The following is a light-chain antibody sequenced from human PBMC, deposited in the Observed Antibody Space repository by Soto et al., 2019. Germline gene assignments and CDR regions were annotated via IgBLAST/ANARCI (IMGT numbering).Light chain of an antibody. V-gene: IGLV2-8*01. CDR2: EVT. CDR3: SSYAATNNYV. J-gene: IGLJ1*01. CDR1: SSDVGGYNF. Sequence: QSVLTQPPSASGSPGQSVTISCTGTSSDVGGYNFVSWYRQYPGKAPQLIIYEVTKRPSGFPDRFSGSKSGNTASLTVSGLQAEDEADYYCSSYAATNNYVFGSGTKLTV.